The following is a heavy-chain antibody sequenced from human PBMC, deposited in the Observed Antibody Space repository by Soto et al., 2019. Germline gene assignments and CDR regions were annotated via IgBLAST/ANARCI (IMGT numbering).Heavy chain of an antibody. CDR3: ARSLRATSPLTF. J-gene: IGHJ4*02. Sequence: VGSLRLSCEASGFTFTDYHMSWIRQAPGKGLEWVALISETGSHTAYAESVKGRFTISRDNARPSVFLQMNSLRSDDTAVYFCARSLRATSPLTFWGQGTPVTVSS. D-gene: IGHD7-27*01. CDR2: ISETGSHT. CDR1: GFTFTDYH. V-gene: IGHV3-11*06.